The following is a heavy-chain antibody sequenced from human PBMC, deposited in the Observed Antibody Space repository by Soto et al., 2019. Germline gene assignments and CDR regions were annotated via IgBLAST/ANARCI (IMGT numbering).Heavy chain of an antibody. CDR3: AKTGGGWTFDY. CDR1: GFTFSSYG. D-gene: IGHD6-19*01. Sequence: QVPLVESGGGVVQPGRSLRLSCAASGFTFSSYGMHWVRQAPGKGLEWVAVISYDGSNKYYADSVKGRFTISRDNSKNTLYLQMNSLRAEDTAVYYCAKTGGGWTFDYWGQGTLVTVSS. CDR2: ISYDGSNK. V-gene: IGHV3-30*18. J-gene: IGHJ4*02.